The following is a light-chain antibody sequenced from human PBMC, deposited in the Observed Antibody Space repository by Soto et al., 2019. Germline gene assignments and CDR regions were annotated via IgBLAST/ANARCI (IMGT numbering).Light chain of an antibody. Sequence: DIQMTQSPSTLSASVGDRVSITCRASQSISRQLAWYQQKPGKAPNLLIYQASNLETGVPSRFTGSGSGTEFTLTISSLQPDDLATYFCLQYKSYWTFGQGTKVEVK. CDR1: QSISRQ. CDR3: LQYKSYWT. J-gene: IGKJ1*01. V-gene: IGKV1-5*03. CDR2: QAS.